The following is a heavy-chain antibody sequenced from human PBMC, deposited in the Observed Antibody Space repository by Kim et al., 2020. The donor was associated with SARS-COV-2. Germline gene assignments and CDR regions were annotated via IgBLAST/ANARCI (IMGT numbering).Heavy chain of an antibody. D-gene: IGHD5-12*01. CDR3: VKERTSGLCGFAY. CDR2: INTDGSST. V-gene: IGHV3-64D*06. Sequence: GGSLRLSCSASGFTFSSYWMHWVRQAPGKGLEYVSGINTDGSSTNYADSVKDRFIISRDNARNTLYLQMSSLRGEDTAVYYCVKERTSGLCGFAYWGQGTPVTLS. CDR1: GFTFSSYW. J-gene: IGHJ4*02.